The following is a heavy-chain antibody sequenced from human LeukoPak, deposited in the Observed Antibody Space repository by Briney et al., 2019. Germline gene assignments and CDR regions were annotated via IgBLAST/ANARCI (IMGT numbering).Heavy chain of an antibody. Sequence: ASVKVSCKASGYTFTSYGISWLRQAPRQGLEWMGWISAYNGNTNYAQKLQGRVTMTTDTSTSTAYMKLRSLRSDDTAVHYCARRTYYYDSSGYYPFDYWGQGTLVTVSS. CDR3: ARRTYYYDSSGYYPFDY. CDR1: GYTFTSYG. V-gene: IGHV1-18*01. D-gene: IGHD3-22*01. J-gene: IGHJ4*02. CDR2: ISAYNGNT.